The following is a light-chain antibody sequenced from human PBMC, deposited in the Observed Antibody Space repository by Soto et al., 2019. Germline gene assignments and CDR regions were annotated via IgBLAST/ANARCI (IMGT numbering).Light chain of an antibody. CDR1: QNISSW. CDR3: QHYYSYSET. Sequence: DIQVTQSPSTPSVSVEASVTITCLSSQNISSWLAWYQQKPGKAPKLLIYWASTLECGVPSRFSGSGSGTEFTLTISSLQPDDVAAYYCQHYYSYSETFGQGTKVDIK. J-gene: IGKJ1*01. CDR2: WAS. V-gene: IGKV1-5*03.